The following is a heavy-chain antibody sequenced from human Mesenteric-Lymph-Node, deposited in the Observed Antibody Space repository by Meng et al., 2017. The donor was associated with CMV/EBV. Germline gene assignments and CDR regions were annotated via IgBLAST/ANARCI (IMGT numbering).Heavy chain of an antibody. V-gene: IGHV1-8*01. CDR2: MNPNSGNT. CDR3: SRSCSVGDCYYFDY. J-gene: IGHJ4*02. D-gene: IGHD2-21*01. CDR1: GYTFTSYD. Sequence: ASVKVSCKASGYTFTSYDINWVRQATGQGLEWMGWMNPNSGNTGYAQKFQGRVTMTRDTSISTVYVELSRLRSDDTAVYYCSRSCSVGDCYYFDYWGQGSLVTVSS.